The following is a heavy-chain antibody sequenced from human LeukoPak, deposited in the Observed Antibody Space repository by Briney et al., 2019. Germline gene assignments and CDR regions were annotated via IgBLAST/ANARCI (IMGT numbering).Heavy chain of an antibody. V-gene: IGHV3-7*03. J-gene: IGHJ4*02. CDR1: GFTFSNYW. Sequence: PGGSLRLSCAASGFTFSNYWMSWVRQAPGKGLEWVANIKLDGSEKNYVDSVKGRFTISRDNAKNSLYLQMNSLRADDTAVYYCARGEYYYDGGYWGQGTLVTVSS. CDR2: IKLDGSEK. CDR3: ARGEYYYDGGY. D-gene: IGHD3-22*01.